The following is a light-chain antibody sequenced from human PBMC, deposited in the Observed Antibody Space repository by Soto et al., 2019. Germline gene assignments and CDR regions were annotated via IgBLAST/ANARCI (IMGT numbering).Light chain of an antibody. J-gene: IGLJ1*01. V-gene: IGLV2-14*03. Sequence: QSVLTQPASVSGSPGQSITISCTGTSSDVGGFNYVSCYQQHPGKAPKLMIYDVTNRPSGVSYRYSGYKSGNTGSLTISGLQAVDEADYYCIAYRRSSTYVFGTGIKLTVL. CDR1: SSDVGGFNY. CDR3: IAYRRSSTYV. CDR2: DVT.